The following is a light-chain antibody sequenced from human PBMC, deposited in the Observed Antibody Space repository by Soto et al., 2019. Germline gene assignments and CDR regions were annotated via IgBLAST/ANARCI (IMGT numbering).Light chain of an antibody. V-gene: IGKV1-5*01. CDR1: RSISDW. Sequence: DIQVTQSPSSLSPSVGDRVTITCRASRSISDWLAWYQQKPGKAPELLIFDASNLKSGVSSRFSGSGSGTEFTLTISRLQPDDVETYYCLQYSSHSWTFGQGTKVDIK. CDR2: DAS. J-gene: IGKJ1*01. CDR3: LQYSSHSWT.